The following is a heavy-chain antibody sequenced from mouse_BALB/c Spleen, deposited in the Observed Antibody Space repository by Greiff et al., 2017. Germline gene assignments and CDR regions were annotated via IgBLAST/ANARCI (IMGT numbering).Heavy chain of an antibody. CDR1: GFTFSSYA. V-gene: IGHV5-9-3*01. CDR3: ARMRKENYSDV. CDR2: ISSGGSYT. Sequence: EVKVEESGGGLVKPGGSLKLSCAASGFTFSSYAMSWVRQTPEKRLEWVATISSGGSYTYYPDSVKGRFTISRDNAKNTLYLQMGSLRSEDTAMYYCARMRKENYSDVWGAGTTVTVSS. J-gene: IGHJ1*01.